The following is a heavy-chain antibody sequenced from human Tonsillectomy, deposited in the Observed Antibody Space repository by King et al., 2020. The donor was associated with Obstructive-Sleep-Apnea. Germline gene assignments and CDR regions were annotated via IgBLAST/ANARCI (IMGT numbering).Heavy chain of an antibody. CDR1: VFTVSSNY. D-gene: IGHD5-18*01. V-gene: IGHV3-66*01. CDR2: IYSGGST. Sequence: VQLVESGGGLVQPGGSLRLSCAASVFTVSSNYMSWVRQAPGKGLEWVSIIYSGGSTYYTDSVKGRFTISRDNFKNTLYLQMNSLEAEETAVYYCARDLVDTTMITSYYYYGMDVWGQGTTVTVSS. J-gene: IGHJ6*02. CDR3: ARDLVDTTMITSYYYYGMDV.